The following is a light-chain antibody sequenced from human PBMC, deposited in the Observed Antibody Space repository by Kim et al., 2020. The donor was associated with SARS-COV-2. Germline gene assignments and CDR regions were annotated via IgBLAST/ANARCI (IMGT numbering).Light chain of an antibody. CDR2: RNN. CDR3: LAWDSSRTAWV. V-gene: IGLV10-54*01. Sequence: TTTITCTGKNNNLGNGGGTWQQQHQGHPPTRITYRNNNRPSGISERLSASRAGNTASLTNTGLQPEDAADYYCLAWDSSRTAWVFGGGTKLTVL. CDR1: NNNLGNGG. J-gene: IGLJ3*02.